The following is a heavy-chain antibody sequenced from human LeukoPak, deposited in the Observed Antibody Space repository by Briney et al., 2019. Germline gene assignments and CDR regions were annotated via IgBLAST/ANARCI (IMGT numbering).Heavy chain of an antibody. D-gene: IGHD4-17*01. Sequence: GGSLRLSCAASGFTFRAYAMHWVRQAPGKGLEWVAFIRFDGTKRYYGNSVRGRFTISRGTSKNMMYLQMNSLRAEDTAVYYCAKGDYGDYDEPHYYFYYMEVWGKGTTVTVS. V-gene: IGHV3-30*02. CDR3: AKGDYGDYDEPHYYFYYMEV. CDR2: IRFDGTKR. CDR1: GFTFRAYA. J-gene: IGHJ6*03.